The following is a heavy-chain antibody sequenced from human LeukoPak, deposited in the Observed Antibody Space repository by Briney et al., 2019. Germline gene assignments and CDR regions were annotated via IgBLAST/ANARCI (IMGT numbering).Heavy chain of an antibody. D-gene: IGHD3-22*01. Sequence: ASVKVSCKASGYTFTSYGISWVRQAPGQGLEWMGWISAFNGNTNYAQKLRGRVTMTADTSTSTAYMELRSLRSDDTAVYYCARDQKDGSGFDYWGQGTLVTVSS. V-gene: IGHV1-18*01. J-gene: IGHJ4*02. CDR3: ARDQKDGSGFDY. CDR2: ISAFNGNT. CDR1: GYTFTSYG.